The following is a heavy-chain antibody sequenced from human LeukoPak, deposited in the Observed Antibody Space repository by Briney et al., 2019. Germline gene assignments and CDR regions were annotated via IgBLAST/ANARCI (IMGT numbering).Heavy chain of an antibody. Sequence: SETLSLTCTVSGGSISSYYWSWIRRPPGKGLEWIGYIYYSGSTNYNPSLKSRVTISVDTSKNQFSLKLSSVTAADTAVYYCARWARYCSSTSCHYYFDYWGQGTLVTVSS. CDR1: GGSISSYY. CDR3: ARWARYCSSTSCHYYFDY. J-gene: IGHJ4*02. CDR2: IYYSGST. D-gene: IGHD2-2*01. V-gene: IGHV4-59*01.